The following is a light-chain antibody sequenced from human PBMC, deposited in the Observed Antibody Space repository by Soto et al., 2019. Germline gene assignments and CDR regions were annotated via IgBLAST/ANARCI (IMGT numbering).Light chain of an antibody. J-gene: IGKJ1*01. CDR1: QSVSSN. CDR2: GAS. V-gene: IGKV3-15*01. Sequence: EIVMTQSPATLSVSPGERATLSCRASQSVSSNLAWYQQKPGQAPRLLIYGASTRATGIPARFSGSGSGTEFTLTLSSLQYEDFPVYYCQQYTHWPPWTFGQGTKVEIK. CDR3: QQYTHWPPWT.